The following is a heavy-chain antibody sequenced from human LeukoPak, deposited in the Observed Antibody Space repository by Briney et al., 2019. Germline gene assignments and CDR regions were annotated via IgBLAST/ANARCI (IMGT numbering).Heavy chain of an antibody. J-gene: IGHJ4*02. Sequence: SETLSLTCTVSGGSISSYYWSWIRQPPGKGLEWIGYIYYSGSTNYNPSLKSRVTISVDTSKNQFSLKLSSVTAADTAVYYCARSQEVGATVPDYWGQGTLVTVSS. CDR1: GGSISSYY. D-gene: IGHD1-26*01. V-gene: IGHV4-59*01. CDR3: ARSQEVGATVPDY. CDR2: IYYSGST.